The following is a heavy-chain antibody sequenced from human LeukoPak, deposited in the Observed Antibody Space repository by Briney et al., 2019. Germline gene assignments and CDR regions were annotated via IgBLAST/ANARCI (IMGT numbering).Heavy chain of an antibody. CDR1: GGSISSYY. D-gene: IGHD5-18*01. J-gene: IGHJ4*02. CDR2: IYNSWST. Sequence: SETLSLTCTVSGGSISSYYWSWIRQPPGKGLEWIGYIYNSWSTNYNPSLKSRVTISVDTSKNQFSLKLSSVTAADTAVYYCARQGYSYGYLLDYWGQGTLVTVSS. CDR3: ARQGYSYGYLLDY. V-gene: IGHV4-59*08.